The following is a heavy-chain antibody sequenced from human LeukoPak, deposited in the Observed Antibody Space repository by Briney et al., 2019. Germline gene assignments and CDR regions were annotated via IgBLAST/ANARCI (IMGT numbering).Heavy chain of an antibody. CDR1: GFTFSSYE. D-gene: IGHD3-3*01. CDR3: AKDREPHDFWSGYHDY. V-gene: IGHV3-48*01. J-gene: IGHJ4*02. CDR2: ISSSSGAI. Sequence: GGSLRLSCAASGFTFSSYEMNWVRQAPGKGLEWISFISSSSGAIYYADSVKGRFTISRDNAKNSVYLQVNSLRVEDTAVYSCAKDREPHDFWSGYHDYWGQGILVTVSS.